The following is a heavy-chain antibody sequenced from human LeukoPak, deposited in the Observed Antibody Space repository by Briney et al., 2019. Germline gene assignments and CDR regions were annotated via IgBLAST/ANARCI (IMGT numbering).Heavy chain of an antibody. V-gene: IGHV2-5*02. CDR3: AHRLRRSSSRYWFDP. CDR2: IYWDDDK. Sequence: SGPTLVKPTQTLTLTCTFSGFSLSTTGVGVGWIRQPPGKALEWLALIYWDDDKRYSPSLKSRLTITKDASKNQVVLTMTNMDPVDTATYYCAHRLRRSSSRYWFDPWGQGTLVTVSS. J-gene: IGHJ5*02. CDR1: GFSLSTTGVG. D-gene: IGHD6-13*01.